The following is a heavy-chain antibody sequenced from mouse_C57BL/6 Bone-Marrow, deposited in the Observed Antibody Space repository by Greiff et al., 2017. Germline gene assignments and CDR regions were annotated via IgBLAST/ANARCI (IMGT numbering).Heavy chain of an antibody. CDR1: GFNIKNTY. CDR3: ARWVYYDYDEVWFAY. D-gene: IGHD2-4*01. CDR2: IDPANGNT. Sequence: EVQLVESVAELVRPGASVKLSCTASGFNIKNTYMHWVKQRPEQGLEWIGRIDPANGNTKYAPKFQGKATITADTSSNTAYLHLSSLTSEDTAIYYCARWVYYDYDEVWFAYWGQGTLVTVSA. J-gene: IGHJ3*01. V-gene: IGHV14-3*01.